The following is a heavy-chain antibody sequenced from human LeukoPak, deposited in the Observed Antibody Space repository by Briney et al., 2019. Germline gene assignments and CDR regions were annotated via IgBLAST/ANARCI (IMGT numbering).Heavy chain of an antibody. CDR1: GFTFSSYA. CDR2: ISGSGGST. CDR3: ANSGYCSSTSCNARGFDP. V-gene: IGHV3-23*01. Sequence: PGGSLRLSCAASGFTFSSYAMSWVRQAPGKGLEWVSAISGSGGSTYYADSVKGRFTISRDNSKNTLYLQMNSLRAEDTAVYYCANSGYCSSTSCNARGFDPWGQGTLVTVSS. D-gene: IGHD2-2*01. J-gene: IGHJ5*02.